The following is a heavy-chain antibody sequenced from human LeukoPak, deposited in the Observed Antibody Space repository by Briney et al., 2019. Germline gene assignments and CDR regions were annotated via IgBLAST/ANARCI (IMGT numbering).Heavy chain of an antibody. Sequence: SETLSLTCAVYGGSFRGYYWSWIRQPPGKGLEWIGEINHSGSTNYNPSLKSRVTISVDTSKNQFSLKLSSVTAADTAVYYCARERYYDSSGYLYWGQGTLVTVSS. V-gene: IGHV4-34*01. CDR1: GGSFRGYY. J-gene: IGHJ4*02. CDR2: INHSGST. D-gene: IGHD3-22*01. CDR3: ARERYYDSSGYLY.